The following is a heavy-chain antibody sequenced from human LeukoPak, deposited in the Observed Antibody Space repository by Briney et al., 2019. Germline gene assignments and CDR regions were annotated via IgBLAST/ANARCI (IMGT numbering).Heavy chain of an antibody. CDR1: GGSISSYY. J-gene: IGHJ3*02. CDR2: IYYSGST. V-gene: IGHV4-59*08. D-gene: IGHD2-15*01. CDR3: ARHLLGGGLDAFDI. Sequence: PSETLSLTCTVSGGSISSYYWSWIRQPPGKGLEWIGYIYYSGSTNYNPSLKSRVTISVDTSKNQFSLKLSSVTAADTAVYYCARHLLGGGLDAFDIWGQETMVTVSS.